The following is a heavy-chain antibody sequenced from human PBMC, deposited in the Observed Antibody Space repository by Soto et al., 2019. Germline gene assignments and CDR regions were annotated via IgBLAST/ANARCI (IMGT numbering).Heavy chain of an antibody. Sequence: QVQLEESGGGVVQPGRSLRLSCAASGFTFSSYGMHWVRQAPGKGLEWVAVIWHDGSNKYYADSVKGRFTISRDNSKNTLYLQMNSLGAEDTAVYYCARIPQIAVAGTRFGYFDLWGRGTLVTVSS. CDR1: GFTFSSYG. D-gene: IGHD6-19*01. CDR2: IWHDGSNK. J-gene: IGHJ2*01. V-gene: IGHV3-33*01. CDR3: ARIPQIAVAGTRFGYFDL.